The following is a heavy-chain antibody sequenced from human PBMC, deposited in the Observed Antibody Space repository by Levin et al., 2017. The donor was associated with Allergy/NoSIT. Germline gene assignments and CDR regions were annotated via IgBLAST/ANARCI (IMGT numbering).Heavy chain of an antibody. D-gene: IGHD6-19*01. CDR3: ATGSIAVAGTGGDDALDI. Sequence: GASVKVSCKVSGYTLTELSMHWVRQAPGKGLEWMGGFDPEDGETIYAQKFQGRVTMTEDTSTDTAYMELSSLRSEDTAVYYCATGSIAVAGTGGDDALDIWGQGTMVTVSS. J-gene: IGHJ3*02. CDR1: GYTLTELS. CDR2: FDPEDGET. V-gene: IGHV1-24*01.